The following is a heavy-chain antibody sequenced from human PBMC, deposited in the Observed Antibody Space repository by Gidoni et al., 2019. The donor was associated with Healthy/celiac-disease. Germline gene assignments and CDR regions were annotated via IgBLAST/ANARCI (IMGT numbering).Heavy chain of an antibody. V-gene: IGHV3-23*01. CDR2: ISGSGDST. D-gene: IGHD1-26*01. CDR1: GFTFSSYA. Sequence: EVQLLESGGGLVQPGGSLRLSCAASGFTFSSYAMNWFRQAPGKGLEWVSAISGSGDSTYYADSVKGRFTISRDNSKNALYLQMNSLRAEDTAVYYCAKAQGGWELLEAFDYWGQGTLVTVSS. CDR3: AKAQGGWELLEAFDY. J-gene: IGHJ4*02.